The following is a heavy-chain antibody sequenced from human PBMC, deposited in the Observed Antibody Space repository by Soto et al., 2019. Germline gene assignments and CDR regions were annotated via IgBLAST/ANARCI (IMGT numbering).Heavy chain of an antibody. Sequence: ASVKVSCKASGGTFSSYAISVVRQAPGQGLEWMGGIIPIFGTANYAQKFQGRVTITADKSTSTAYMELSSLRSEDTAVYYCAREILRANWFDPWGQGTLVTVSS. V-gene: IGHV1-69*06. CDR2: IIPIFGTA. CDR3: AREILRANWFDP. J-gene: IGHJ5*02. D-gene: IGHD4-17*01. CDR1: GGTFSSYA.